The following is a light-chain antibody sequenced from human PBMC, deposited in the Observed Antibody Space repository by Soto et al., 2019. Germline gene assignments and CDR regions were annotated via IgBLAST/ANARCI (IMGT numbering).Light chain of an antibody. J-gene: IGKJ4*01. V-gene: IGKV3-20*01. CDR1: QSVSSSY. CDR2: GAS. Sequence: EIVLTQSPSTLSLSPGERATLSCRASQSVSSSYLAWYQQKPGQAPRLLIYGASSRATGIPDRFSGSGSGTDFTLTISRLEPEVFAVYYCQQYGSSPPLTFGGGTKVEIK. CDR3: QQYGSSPPLT.